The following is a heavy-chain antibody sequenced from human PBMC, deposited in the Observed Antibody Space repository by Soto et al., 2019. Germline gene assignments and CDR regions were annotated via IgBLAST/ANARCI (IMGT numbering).Heavy chain of an antibody. V-gene: IGHV1-69*01. J-gene: IGHJ4*02. Sequence: QVQLVQSGAEVKKPGSSVKVYCTAYGGTFSSYAISWVRQAPGQGLEWMGGIIPIFGTANYAQKFQGRVTITADESTSTAYMELSSLRSEDTAVYYCASLPAAGTLTDFDYWGQGTLVTVSS. CDR3: ASLPAAGTLTDFDY. D-gene: IGHD6-13*01. CDR2: IIPIFGTA. CDR1: GGTFSSYA.